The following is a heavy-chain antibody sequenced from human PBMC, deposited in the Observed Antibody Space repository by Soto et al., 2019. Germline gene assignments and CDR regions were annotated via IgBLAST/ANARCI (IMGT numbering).Heavy chain of an antibody. D-gene: IGHD4-17*01. CDR1: GYTFRSHG. Sequence: QVQLVQSGAEVRTPGASVKISCKASGYTFRSHGVQWVRQAPGQRLEWVGWSNGGNGFTKYSQEFQDRVTITRDTAASTIYMEVHSLTSDDTAVYYCARLSYSDALDVWGQGTTVTVSS. CDR2: SNGGNGFT. J-gene: IGHJ6*02. V-gene: IGHV1-3*02. CDR3: ARLSYSDALDV.